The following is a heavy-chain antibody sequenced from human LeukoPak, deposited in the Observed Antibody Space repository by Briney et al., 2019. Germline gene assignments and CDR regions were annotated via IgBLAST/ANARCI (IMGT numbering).Heavy chain of an antibody. D-gene: IGHD5-18*01. CDR1: GGTFSSYA. Sequence: SVKVSCKASGGTFSSYAISWVRQAPGQGLEWMGGIIPIFGTANYAQKFQGRVTITTDESTSTAYMELSSLRSEDTAVYYCRQAGYSYRTEYYFDYWGQGTLVTVSS. CDR2: IIPIFGTA. J-gene: IGHJ4*02. V-gene: IGHV1-69*05. CDR3: RQAGYSYRTEYYFDY.